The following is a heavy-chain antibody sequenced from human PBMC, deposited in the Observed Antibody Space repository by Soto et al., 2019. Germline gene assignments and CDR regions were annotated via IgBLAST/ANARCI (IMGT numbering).Heavy chain of an antibody. J-gene: IGHJ4*02. CDR3: ARHESTYFDY. Sequence: EVQLVQSGAEMRKPGESLRISCMFSGDTFGNYWIAWVRQVPGKGLEWMGIIYVRDSDTKYSPSFQGQVTISADKSTSTAYLQWSRLKASDTDIYYCARHESTYFDYWGQGTLVTVSS. CDR1: GDTFGNYW. CDR2: IYVRDSDT. V-gene: IGHV5-51*01.